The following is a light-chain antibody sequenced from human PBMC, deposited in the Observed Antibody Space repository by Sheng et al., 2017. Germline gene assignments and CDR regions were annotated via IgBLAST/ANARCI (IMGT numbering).Light chain of an antibody. V-gene: IGKV3-15*01. CDR2: GAS. Sequence: EIVMTQSPATLSVSPGERATLSCRASQSVSFNLAWYQQRPGQVPRLLIYGASTRVTGIPARFSGSGSGTEFTLTITSLQSEDSAVYYRQQYNNWPPYSFGQGTKLEIK. CDR3: QQYNNWPPYS. CDR1: QSVSFN. J-gene: IGKJ2*03.